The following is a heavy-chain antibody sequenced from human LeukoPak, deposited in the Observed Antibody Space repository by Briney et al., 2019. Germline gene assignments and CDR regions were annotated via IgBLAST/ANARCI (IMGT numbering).Heavy chain of an antibody. D-gene: IGHD1-26*01. CDR3: AKDRVVGTTRDFDY. CDR2: ISGGGGST. V-gene: IGHV3-23*01. CDR1: GFTFSSYG. J-gene: IGHJ4*02. Sequence: GGTLRLSCAASGFTFSSYGMSWVRQAPGKGLEWVSAISGGGGSTYYADSVKGRFTISRDNSKNTLYLQMNSLRAEDTAVYYCAKDRVVGTTRDFDYWGQGTLVTVSS.